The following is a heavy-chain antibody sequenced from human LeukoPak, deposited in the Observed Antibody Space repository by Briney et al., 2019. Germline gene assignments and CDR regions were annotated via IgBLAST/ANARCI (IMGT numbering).Heavy chain of an antibody. D-gene: IGHD6-6*01. J-gene: IGHJ4*02. Sequence: SETLSLTCTVSGGSISSSSYYWGWIRQPPGKGLEWIGSIYYSGSTYYNPSLKSRVTISVDTSKNQFSLKLSSVTAADTAVYYCAREGGGYSSSSGEFDYWGQGTLVTVSS. CDR1: GGSISSSSYY. CDR2: IYYSGST. CDR3: AREGGGYSSSSGEFDY. V-gene: IGHV4-39*07.